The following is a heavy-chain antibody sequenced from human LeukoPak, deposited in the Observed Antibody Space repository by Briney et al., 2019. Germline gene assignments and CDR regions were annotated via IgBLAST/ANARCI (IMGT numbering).Heavy chain of an antibody. CDR2: MYPYSGNT. Sequence: ASVKVSCKASGYTFTSYDINWVRQATGQGLEWMGWMYPYSGNTTDAQTIKARVTMTRNTYINTAYMELSSLRCEESPVYYRARGYLYVWGSYLPGSTYYFDSWGQGTPVTVSS. CDR3: ARGYLYVWGSYLPGSTYYFDS. D-gene: IGHD3-16*02. J-gene: IGHJ4*02. CDR1: GYTFTSYD. V-gene: IGHV1-8*01.